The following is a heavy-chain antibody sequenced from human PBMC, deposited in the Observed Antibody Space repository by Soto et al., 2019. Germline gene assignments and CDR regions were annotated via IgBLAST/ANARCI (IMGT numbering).Heavy chain of an antibody. Sequence: GGSLRLSCAAAGFTFSSYAMSWVRQAPGKGLEWVTGIGGSGGNTYYADSVKGRFTISRDNSKNTLFLQMNSLRAEDTAEYYCARVVRYFDTPYGMDVWGQGTTVTVSS. CDR3: ARVVRYFDTPYGMDV. D-gene: IGHD3-9*01. J-gene: IGHJ6*02. CDR2: IGGSGGNT. CDR1: GFTFSSYA. V-gene: IGHV3-23*01.